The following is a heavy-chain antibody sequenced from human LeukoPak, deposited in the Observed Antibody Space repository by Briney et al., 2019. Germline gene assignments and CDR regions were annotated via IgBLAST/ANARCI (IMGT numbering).Heavy chain of an antibody. Sequence: GASVKVSCKASGCTFTGNFIHWVRQAPGQGLEWVGWINPNGGGTNYAQKFQGRVTMTRDTSISTAYMDLSSLTSEDTAIYYCARGHSSLRLYYFDYWGQGTLVTVSS. CDR3: ARGHSSLRLYYFDY. J-gene: IGHJ4*02. V-gene: IGHV1-2*02. D-gene: IGHD6-6*01. CDR2: INPNGGGT. CDR1: GCTFTGNF.